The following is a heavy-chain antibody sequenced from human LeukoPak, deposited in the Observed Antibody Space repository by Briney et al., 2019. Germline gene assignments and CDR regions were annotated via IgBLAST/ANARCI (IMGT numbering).Heavy chain of an antibody. Sequence: SETLSLTCTVSGGFISSYYWSWIRQPPGKRLEWIGYISYSGSTNYNPSLKSRVTISVDTSKRQFSLNLSSVTAADTAVYYCARVSPRDTYYLGMDVWGRGTTVTVSS. J-gene: IGHJ6*02. V-gene: IGHV4-59*01. CDR3: ARVSPRDTYYLGMDV. D-gene: IGHD3-22*01. CDR1: GGFISSYY. CDR2: ISYSGST.